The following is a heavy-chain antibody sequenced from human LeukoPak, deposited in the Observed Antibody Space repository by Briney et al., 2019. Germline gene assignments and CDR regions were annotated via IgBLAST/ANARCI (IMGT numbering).Heavy chain of an antibody. V-gene: IGHV1-2*02. CDR3: ARDRSRTQHYYYYYMDV. CDR1: GYTFTGYY. Sequence: ASVKVSCKASGYTFTGYYMHWVRQAPGQGLEWMGWINPNSGGTNYAQKFQGRVTMTRDTSISTAYMELSRLRSDDTAVYYCARDRSRTQHYYYYYMDVWGKGTTVTVSS. D-gene: IGHD3/OR15-3a*01. J-gene: IGHJ6*03. CDR2: INPNSGGT.